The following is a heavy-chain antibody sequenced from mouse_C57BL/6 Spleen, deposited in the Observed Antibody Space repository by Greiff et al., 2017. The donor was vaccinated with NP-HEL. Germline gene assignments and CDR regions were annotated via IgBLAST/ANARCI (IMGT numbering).Heavy chain of an antibody. CDR2: ISGGGGNT. D-gene: IGHD2-2*01. CDR1: GFTFSSYS. Sequence: EVKLVESGGGLVKPGGSLKLSCAASGFTFSSYSMSLVRQTPEKRLEWVATISGGGGNTYYPDSVKGRFTISRDNAKNTLYLQMSSLRSEDTALYYCARSYGYTYAMDYWGQGTSVTVSS. J-gene: IGHJ4*01. CDR3: ARSYGYTYAMDY. V-gene: IGHV5-9*01.